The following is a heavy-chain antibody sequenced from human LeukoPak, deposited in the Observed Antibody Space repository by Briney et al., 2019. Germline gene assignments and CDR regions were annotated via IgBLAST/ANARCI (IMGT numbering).Heavy chain of an antibody. CDR2: IKEDGSES. V-gene: IGHV3-7*03. CDR1: GFTFSSDW. Sequence: PGGSLRLSCAVSGFTFSSDWMTWVRQAPGKGLEWVANIKEDGSESYYVDSVKGRFTISRDNTKNSLYLQMNSLRAEDTAVYYCAKDKVAATPHYYYGMDVWGQGTTVTVSS. CDR3: AKDKVAATPHYYYGMDV. D-gene: IGHD2-15*01. J-gene: IGHJ6*02.